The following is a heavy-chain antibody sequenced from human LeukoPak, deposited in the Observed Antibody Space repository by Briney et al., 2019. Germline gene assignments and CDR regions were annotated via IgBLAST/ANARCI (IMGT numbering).Heavy chain of an antibody. Sequence: ASVKVSCKASGGTFSSYAISWVRQAPGQGLEWMGGIIPIFGTANYAQKFQGRVTITTDESTSTAYMELSSLRSEDTAVYYCVFSLVIMPGPDYWGQGTLVTVSS. CDR1: GGTFSSYA. CDR3: VFSLVIMPGPDY. D-gene: IGHD3-9*01. J-gene: IGHJ4*02. CDR2: IIPIFGTA. V-gene: IGHV1-69*05.